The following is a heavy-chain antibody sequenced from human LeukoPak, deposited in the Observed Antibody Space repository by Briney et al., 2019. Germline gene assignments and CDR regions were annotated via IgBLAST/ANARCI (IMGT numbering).Heavy chain of an antibody. CDR1: GGSISSGSYH. CDR2: IYTSGST. D-gene: IGHD3-22*01. V-gene: IGHV4-61*02. Sequence: SVTLSLTCTVSGGSISSGSYHWSWIRQPAGKGLEWIGRIYTSGSTSHNPSLKSRVTISVNTSKNQFSLKLSSVTAADTAVYYCAWQGTYDSSGDDAFDIWGQGTMVTVSS. J-gene: IGHJ3*02. CDR3: AWQGTYDSSGDDAFDI.